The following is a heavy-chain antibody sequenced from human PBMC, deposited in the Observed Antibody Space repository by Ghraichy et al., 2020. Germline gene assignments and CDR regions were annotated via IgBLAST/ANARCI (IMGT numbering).Heavy chain of an antibody. J-gene: IGHJ4*02. D-gene: IGHD3/OR15-3a*01. V-gene: IGHV1-2*02. CDR1: GYTFTGYY. CDR3: AREGPFGTYYFDY. Sequence: ASVKVSCRASGYTFTGYYIHWVRQAPGQGLKWMGWINPNSGGTNYAQKFQGRVTMTRDTSISTAYMELSRLRSDDTAVFYCAREGPFGTYYFDYWGQGTLVTVSS. CDR2: INPNSGGT.